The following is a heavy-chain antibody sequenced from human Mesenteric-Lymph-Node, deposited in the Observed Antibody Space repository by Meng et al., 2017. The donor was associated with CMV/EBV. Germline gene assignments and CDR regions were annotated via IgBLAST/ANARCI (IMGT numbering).Heavy chain of an antibody. D-gene: IGHD6-19*01. J-gene: IGHJ6*02. CDR3: ARPIGAVAGTETYYYYGMDV. CDR1: GFTFSTYA. Sequence: GGSLRLSCGASGFTFSTYAMHWVRQAPGKGLEWVAVISHDGSNEYYAESVKGRFPISRDNSKNLLYLQMNSLRAEDTAVYYCARPIGAVAGTETYYYYGMDVWGQGTTVTVSS. V-gene: IGHV3-30-3*01. CDR2: ISHDGSNE.